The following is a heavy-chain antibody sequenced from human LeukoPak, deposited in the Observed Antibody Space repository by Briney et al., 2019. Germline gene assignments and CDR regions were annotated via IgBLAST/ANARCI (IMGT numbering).Heavy chain of an antibody. D-gene: IGHD6-13*01. CDR3: ASSNWLRDANFDS. V-gene: IGHV4-34*01. CDR2: IYNSGST. CDR1: GGSFSGYY. J-gene: IGHJ4*02. Sequence: SETLSLTCAVYGGSFSGYYWSWIRQPPGKGLEYIGRIYNSGSTNYNPSLKSRVTISVDTPKNQFSLKLTSVTASDSAVYYCASSNWLRDANFDSWGQGTLVTVSS.